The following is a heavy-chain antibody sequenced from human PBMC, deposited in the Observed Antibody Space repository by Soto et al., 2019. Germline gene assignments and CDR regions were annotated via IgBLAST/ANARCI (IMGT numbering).Heavy chain of an antibody. Sequence: EVQLVESGGGLGQPGGSLRLSCVVSGFTFGTSSMNWVRQAPGKGLEWVSYISSSSNTIYADSVKGRFTISRDNAKNSLYLQMNCLRDEDTAVYYCARVIWSGYLTSDYWGQGTLVTVSS. J-gene: IGHJ4*02. CDR2: ISSSSNTI. CDR1: GFTFGTSS. D-gene: IGHD3-3*01. CDR3: ARVIWSGYLTSDY. V-gene: IGHV3-48*02.